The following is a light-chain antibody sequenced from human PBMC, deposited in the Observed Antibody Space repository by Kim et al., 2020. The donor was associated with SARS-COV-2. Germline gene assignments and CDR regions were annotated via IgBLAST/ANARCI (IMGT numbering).Light chain of an antibody. J-gene: IGKJ4*01. Sequence: AIRMTQSPSSFSASTGDRVTITCRASQGISSYLAWYQQKPGKAPKLLIYAASTLQSGVPSRFSGSGSGTDFTLTFSCLQSEDFATYYCQQYYSYPLTFGGGTKVDIK. CDR3: QQYYSYPLT. V-gene: IGKV1-8*01. CDR2: AAS. CDR1: QGISSY.